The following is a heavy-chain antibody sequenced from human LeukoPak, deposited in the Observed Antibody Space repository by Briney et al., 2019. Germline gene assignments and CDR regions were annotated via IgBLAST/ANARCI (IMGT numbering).Heavy chain of an antibody. CDR3: ARLSITVTTPHMDV. Sequence: SETLSLTCTVSGYSISSGYYWGWIRQPPGKGLEWIGYIYYSGSTNYNPSLKSRVTISVDTSKNQFSLKLSSVTAADTAVYYCARLSITVTTPHMDVWGKGTTVTISS. V-gene: IGHV4-38-2*02. CDR1: GYSISSGYY. D-gene: IGHD4-17*01. J-gene: IGHJ6*03. CDR2: IYYSGST.